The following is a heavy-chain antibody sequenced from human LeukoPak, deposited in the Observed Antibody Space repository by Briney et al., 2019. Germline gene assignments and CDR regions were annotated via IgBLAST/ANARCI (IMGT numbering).Heavy chain of an antibody. J-gene: IGHJ4*02. D-gene: IGHD1-26*01. CDR2: IKAKAHGGTI. CDR1: GCTFRSYA. CDR3: TTDGVGVEGATYDN. Sequence: GGSLRLSCAASGCTFRSYAMSWVREAPGKGLEWVGRIKAKAHGGTIEYAAPVKGRFTISRDDSKNTLYLQMNSLKTEDTAVYYCTTDGVGVEGATYDNWGQGTLVSVSS. V-gene: IGHV3-15*01.